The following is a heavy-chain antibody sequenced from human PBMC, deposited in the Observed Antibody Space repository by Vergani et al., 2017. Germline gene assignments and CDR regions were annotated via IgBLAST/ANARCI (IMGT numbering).Heavy chain of an antibody. D-gene: IGHD3-10*01. CDR2: IRQDGGEK. V-gene: IGHV3-7*01. Sequence: EMQLVESGGGLVQPGGSLRLSCAASGFTFSGFWMRWVRQAPGKGLEWVANIRQDGGEKNYVDSVKGRFTISRDNAKNSLFLQMNNLRGEYTAVYYCARDTVRGATGFYFDYYGIDVWGQGTTVTVSS. CDR3: ARDTVRGATGFYFDYYGIDV. CDR1: GFTFSGFW. J-gene: IGHJ6*02.